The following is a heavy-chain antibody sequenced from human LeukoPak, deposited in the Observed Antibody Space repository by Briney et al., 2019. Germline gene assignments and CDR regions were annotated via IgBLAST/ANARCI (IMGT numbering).Heavy chain of an antibody. V-gene: IGHV3-23*01. CDR3: AKPRPGGATEPFDS. CDR1: GVTFSIYG. D-gene: IGHD1-26*01. J-gene: IGHJ4*02. Sequence: PGGSLRLSCAASGVTFSIYGMSCVPEAARNELEGFSAIGAGGDSAYYADSVKGRFTISRDNSKDTLYLQMNSLRAEDTAVYYCAKPRPGGATEPFDSWGQGTLVTVSP. CDR2: IGAGGDSA.